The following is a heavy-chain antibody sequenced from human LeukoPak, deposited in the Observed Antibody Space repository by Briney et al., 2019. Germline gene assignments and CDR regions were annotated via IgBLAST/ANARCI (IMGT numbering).Heavy chain of an antibody. D-gene: IGHD5-12*01. V-gene: IGHV1-2*02. J-gene: IGHJ4*02. Sequence: ASVKVSCKASVYTFTGYYMHWVGQAPGQGREWMGWINPNSGGTNYAQKFQGRVTMTRDTSISTAYMELSRLRSDDTAVYYCARALRGYSGYDSFSTDYWGQGTLVTVSS. CDR2: INPNSGGT. CDR1: VYTFTGYY. CDR3: ARALRGYSGYDSFSTDY.